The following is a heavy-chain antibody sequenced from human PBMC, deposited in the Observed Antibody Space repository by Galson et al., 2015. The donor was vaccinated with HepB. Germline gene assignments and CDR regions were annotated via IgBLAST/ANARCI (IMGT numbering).Heavy chain of an antibody. Sequence: SLRLSCAASGFTFSSYAMHWVRQAPGKGLEWVAVISYDGSNKYYADSVKGRFTISRDNSKNTLYLQMNSLRAEDTAVYYCARDGSQYYDSSGYSWDDAFDIWGQGTMVTVSS. V-gene: IGHV3-30-3*01. J-gene: IGHJ3*02. D-gene: IGHD3-22*01. CDR1: GFTFSSYA. CDR3: ARDGSQYYDSSGYSWDDAFDI. CDR2: ISYDGSNK.